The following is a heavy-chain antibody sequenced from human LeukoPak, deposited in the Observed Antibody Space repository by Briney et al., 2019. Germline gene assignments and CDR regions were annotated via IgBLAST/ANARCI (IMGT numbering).Heavy chain of an antibody. D-gene: IGHD6-13*01. V-gene: IGHV3-21*01. CDR3: ARDIIAAAGTRFWYYYYYMDV. Sequence: PGGSLRLSCAASGFTFSSYSMNWVRQAPGKGLEWVSSISSSSSYIYYADSVKGRFTISRDNAKNSLYLQMNSLRAEDTAVYYCARDIIAAAGTRFWYYYYYMDVWGKGTTVTISS. CDR2: ISSSSSYI. J-gene: IGHJ6*03. CDR1: GFTFSSYS.